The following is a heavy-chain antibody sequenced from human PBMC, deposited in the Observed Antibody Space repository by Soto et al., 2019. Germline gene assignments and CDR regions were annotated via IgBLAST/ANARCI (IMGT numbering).Heavy chain of an antibody. CDR2: MNPNSGNT. D-gene: IGHD4-17*01. J-gene: IGHJ3*02. Sequence: ASVKVSCKASGYTFTSYDINWVRQATGQGLEWMGWMNPNSGNTGYAQKFQGRVTMTRNTSISTAYMELSSLRSEDTAVYYCAREAYGDYDKDDAFDIWGQGTMVTVSS. CDR3: AREAYGDYDKDDAFDI. V-gene: IGHV1-8*01. CDR1: GYTFTSYD.